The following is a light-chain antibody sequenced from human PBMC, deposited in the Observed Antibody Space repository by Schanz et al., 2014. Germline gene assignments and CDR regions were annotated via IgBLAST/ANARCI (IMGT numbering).Light chain of an antibody. V-gene: IGLV2-14*02. Sequence: QSALTQPASVSGSPGQSITVSCTGTSSDVGSYNLVSWYQQHPGKAPKLMIYDVSARPSGVSNRFSGSKSGNTASLTISGLQAEDETDYYCSSYTSSSTLGVFGGGTKLTVL. CDR2: DVS. CDR1: SSDVGSYNL. J-gene: IGLJ3*02. CDR3: SSYTSSSTLGV.